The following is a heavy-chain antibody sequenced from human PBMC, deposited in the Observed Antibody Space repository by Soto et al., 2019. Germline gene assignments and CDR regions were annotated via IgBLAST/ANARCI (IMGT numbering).Heavy chain of an antibody. J-gene: IGHJ6*02. CDR3: ARSMETNYFYCMDV. D-gene: IGHD2-8*01. Sequence: VKVSCKASGGTFRSYAINWVRQAPGQGLEWMGGIIPMFGKPNYAEKFLGRATITADEATRTAYMEVSSLKSEDTAVYYCARSMETNYFYCMDVWGLGTTVTVSS. V-gene: IGHV1-69*13. CDR1: GGTFRSYA. CDR2: IIPMFGKP.